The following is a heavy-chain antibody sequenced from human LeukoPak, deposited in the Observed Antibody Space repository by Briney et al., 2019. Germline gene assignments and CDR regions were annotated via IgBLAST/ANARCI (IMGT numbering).Heavy chain of an antibody. D-gene: IGHD3-3*01. J-gene: IGHJ5*02. CDR2: ISSSSDAI. Sequence: GGSLRLSCAASEFTFSTYCMHWVRQAPGKGLEWVSYISSSSDAIYYADSVEGRFTISRDNAKNSLYLQMNSLRAEDTAIYYCARRNTGVSWFDPWGQGTLVTVSS. CDR3: ARRNTGVSWFDP. CDR1: EFTFSTYC. V-gene: IGHV3-48*01.